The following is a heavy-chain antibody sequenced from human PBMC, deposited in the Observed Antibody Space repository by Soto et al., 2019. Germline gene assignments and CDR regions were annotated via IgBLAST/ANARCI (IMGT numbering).Heavy chain of an antibody. V-gene: IGHV4-34*01. CDR3: ARVERGTATTVVDAFDI. Sequence: QVQLQQWGAGLLKPSETLSLTCAVYGGSVSSSSNYYWSWIRQPPGKGLEWIGEMSHSGGTHFNPSLKSRVTISVDTSKNQFSLKMSSVTAADTALYYCARVERGTATTVVDAFDIWGPGIMVTVSS. J-gene: IGHJ3*02. CDR2: MSHSGGT. CDR1: GGSVSSSSNYY. D-gene: IGHD1-1*01.